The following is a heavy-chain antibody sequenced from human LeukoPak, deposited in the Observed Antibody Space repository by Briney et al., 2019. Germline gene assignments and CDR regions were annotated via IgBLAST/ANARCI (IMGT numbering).Heavy chain of an antibody. CDR2: ISAYNGNT. V-gene: IGHV1-18*01. D-gene: IGHD5-18*01. Sequence: ASVKVSCKASGYTFTSYGISWVRQAPGQGLEWMGWISAYNGNTNYAQKLQDRVTMTTDTSTSTAYMELRSLRSDDTAVYYCARDLGEDTTMIFFDFWGQGTLVTVSS. J-gene: IGHJ4*02. CDR1: GYTFTSYG. CDR3: ARDLGEDTTMIFFDF.